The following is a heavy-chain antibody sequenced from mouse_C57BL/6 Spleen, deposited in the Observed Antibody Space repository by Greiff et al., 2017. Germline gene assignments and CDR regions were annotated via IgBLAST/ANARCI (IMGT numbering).Heavy chain of an antibody. CDR3: ASYDYDELY. CDR1: GYTFTSYW. D-gene: IGHD2-4*01. Sequence: QVQLKQPGAELVKPGASVKLSCKASGYTFTSYWMHWVKQRPGQGLEWIGMIHPNSGSTNYNEKFKSKATLTVDKSSSTAYMQLSSLTSEDSAVYYCASYDYDELYWGQGTTLTVSS. V-gene: IGHV1-64*01. J-gene: IGHJ2*01. CDR2: IHPNSGST.